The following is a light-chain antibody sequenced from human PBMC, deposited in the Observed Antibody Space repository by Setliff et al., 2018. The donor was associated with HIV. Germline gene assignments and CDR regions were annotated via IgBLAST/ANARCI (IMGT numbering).Light chain of an antibody. Sequence: QSALTQPRSVSGSPGQSVTISCTGTSSDVGNYNYVSWYQQHPGKAPKLMIYDVSKRPSGVPDRFSGSKSGNTASLTISGLQAEDEADYYCCSYAGSYTLGVFGTGTKATVL. CDR1: SSDVGNYNY. V-gene: IGLV2-11*01. J-gene: IGLJ1*01. CDR3: CSYAGSYTLGV. CDR2: DVS.